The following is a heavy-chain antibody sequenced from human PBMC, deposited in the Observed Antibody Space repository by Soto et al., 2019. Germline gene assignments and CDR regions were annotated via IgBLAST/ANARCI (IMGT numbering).Heavy chain of an antibody. J-gene: IGHJ2*01. V-gene: IGHV4-34*01. D-gene: IGHD4-17*01. Sequence: SETLSLTCAVYGGSFSGYYWSWIRQPPGKGLEWIGEINHSGSTNYNPSLKSRVTISVDTSKNQFSLKLSSVTAADTAVYYCAVDYGGTKLPRRYLDLWGRGTLVTVSS. CDR1: GGSFSGYY. CDR3: AVDYGGTKLPRRYLDL. CDR2: INHSGST.